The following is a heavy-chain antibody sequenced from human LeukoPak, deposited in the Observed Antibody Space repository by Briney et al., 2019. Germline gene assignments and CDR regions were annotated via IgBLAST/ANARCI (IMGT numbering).Heavy chain of an antibody. CDR1: GFTFSDYY. J-gene: IGHJ6*02. CDR2: ISSSGRTI. CDR3: AKDHYGDYDNYYGMDV. Sequence: GGSLRLSCAASGFTFSDYYMSWIRQAPGKGLEWVSYISSSGRTIYYADSVKGRFTISRDNSKNMLYLQMNSLSAEDTAIYYCAKDHYGDYDNYYGMDVWGQGTTVTVSS. D-gene: IGHD4-17*01. V-gene: IGHV3-11*01.